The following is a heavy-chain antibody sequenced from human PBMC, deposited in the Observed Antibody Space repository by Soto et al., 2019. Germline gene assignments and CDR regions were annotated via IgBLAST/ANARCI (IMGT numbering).Heavy chain of an antibody. CDR1: GGSISTSNW. Sequence: QVQLQESGPGLVKPSGTLSLTCAVSGGSISTSNWWSWVRQPPGKGLEWIGEVYRTGSTNYNPSLECRVIVSVDKSKTQFSLKLTSVTAADTAVYYCARARATIAAAAIFDCWGQGTLVTVSS. J-gene: IGHJ4*02. CDR3: ARARATIAAAAIFDC. CDR2: VYRTGST. V-gene: IGHV4-4*02. D-gene: IGHD6-13*01.